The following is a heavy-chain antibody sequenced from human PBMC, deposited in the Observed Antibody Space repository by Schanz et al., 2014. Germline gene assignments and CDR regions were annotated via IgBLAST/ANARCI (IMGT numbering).Heavy chain of an antibody. CDR2: IRYDGTNK. Sequence: VQLVESGGGLVQPGGSLRLSCAASGFTFSSYGMHWVRQAPGKGLEWVTFIRYDGTNKYYADSVKGRFTISRDNSKNTLYLQMNSLRAEDTAVYFCARDLKFLSGSYFDPWGQGTLVTVSS. CDR1: GFTFSSYG. V-gene: IGHV3-30*02. CDR3: ARDLKFLSGSYFDP. D-gene: IGHD1-26*01. J-gene: IGHJ5*02.